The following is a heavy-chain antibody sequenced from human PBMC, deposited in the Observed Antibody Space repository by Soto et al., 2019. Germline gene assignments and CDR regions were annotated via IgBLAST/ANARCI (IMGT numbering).Heavy chain of an antibody. V-gene: IGHV4-31*03. J-gene: IGHJ4*02. Sequence: SETQSLTCSFSDGSVSSNVYYLTWIRQHPGKGPEWIGHIYYSGSTYYNPSLKSRVTISLDMSKNQFSLKLTSVSAADTAVYYCARGYDYDSGGYLFDYWGQGTLVTVPQ. CDR3: ARGYDYDSGGYLFDY. CDR2: IYYSGST. CDR1: DGSVSSNVYY. D-gene: IGHD3-22*01.